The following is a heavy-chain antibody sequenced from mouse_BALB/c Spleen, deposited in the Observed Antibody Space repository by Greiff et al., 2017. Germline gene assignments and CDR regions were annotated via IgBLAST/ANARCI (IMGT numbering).Heavy chain of an antibody. D-gene: IGHD1-1*01. J-gene: IGHJ4*01. V-gene: IGHV1-82*01. Sequence: QVQLQQSGPELVKPGASVKISCKASGYAFSSYWMNWVKQRPGQGLEWIGRIYPGDGDTNYNGKFKGKATLTADKSSSTAYMQLSSLTSVDSAVYFCARSNYGRSYDDMDYWGQGTTVTVSA. CDR1: GYAFSSYW. CDR2: IYPGDGDT. CDR3: ARSNYGRSYDDMDY.